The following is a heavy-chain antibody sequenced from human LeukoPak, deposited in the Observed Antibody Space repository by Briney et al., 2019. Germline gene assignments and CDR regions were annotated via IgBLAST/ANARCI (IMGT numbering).Heavy chain of an antibody. CDR2: SS. J-gene: IGHJ5*02. D-gene: IGHD3-10*01. V-gene: IGHV3-30-3*01. Sequence: SSYDSDSVKGRFTISRDNSKKTVYLQMNNLRPEDTAVYYCASDGNYGSGSPRFDPWGQGTLATVSS. CDR3: ASDGNYGSGSPRFDP.